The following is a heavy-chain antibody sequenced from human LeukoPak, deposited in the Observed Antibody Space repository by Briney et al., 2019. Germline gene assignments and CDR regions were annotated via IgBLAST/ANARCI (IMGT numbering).Heavy chain of an antibody. CDR1: GSRFTSYW. CDR2: IDPSDSYT. J-gene: IGHJ4*02. CDR3: ARHYGSGTLNY. D-gene: IGHD3-10*01. Sequence: GGSLQISCKGSGSRFTSYWISWVRQMPGKGLEWMGRIDPSDSYTNYSPSFQGHVTISADKSISTAYLQWSSLKASDTAMYYCARHYGSGTLNYWGQGTLVTVSS. V-gene: IGHV5-10-1*01.